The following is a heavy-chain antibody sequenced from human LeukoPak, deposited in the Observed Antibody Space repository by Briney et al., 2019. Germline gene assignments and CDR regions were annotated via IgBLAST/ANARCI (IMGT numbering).Heavy chain of an antibody. J-gene: IGHJ4*02. CDR3: ANHFACSSTSCPPFDS. Sequence: GGSLRLSCSASGFTFNTYSMNWVRQAPGKGLEWVSSISDNSNYIYYSDSVEGRFTISRDNAKNSLYLQMNSLRVEDTAVYYCANHFACSSTSCPPFDSWGQGTLVTVSS. CDR1: GFTFNTYS. CDR2: ISDNSNYI. V-gene: IGHV3-21*01. D-gene: IGHD2-2*01.